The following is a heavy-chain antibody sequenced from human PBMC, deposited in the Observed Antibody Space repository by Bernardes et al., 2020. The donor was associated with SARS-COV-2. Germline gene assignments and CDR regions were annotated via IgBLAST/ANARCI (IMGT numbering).Heavy chain of an antibody. Sequence: ASVKVSCKASGYTFSKYGISWVRQAAGHGPEWMGWISGYNGNTYYAQKLQDRVNMTTDTSTSTAYMELRSLRSDDTAVYYCARVGCGGDCYPNPRPYYYYGMDVWGQGTTVTVSS. V-gene: IGHV1-18*01. CDR3: ARVGCGGDCYPNPRPYYYYGMDV. CDR2: ISGYNGNT. CDR1: GYTFSKYG. J-gene: IGHJ6*02. D-gene: IGHD2-21*01.